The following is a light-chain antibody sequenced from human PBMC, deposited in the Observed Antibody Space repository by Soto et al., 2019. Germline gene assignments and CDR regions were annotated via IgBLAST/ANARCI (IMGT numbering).Light chain of an antibody. Sequence: DIQMTQSPSTLSASVGDTVTITCRASQSISTWLAWYQQKPGKAPNLLIFKASSLESGVPSRFSGSGSGTEFTLTISTLQPDDFATYYCQQYNSNSQTFDQGTKVEIK. CDR2: KAS. CDR3: QQYNSNSQT. J-gene: IGKJ1*01. CDR1: QSISTW. V-gene: IGKV1-5*03.